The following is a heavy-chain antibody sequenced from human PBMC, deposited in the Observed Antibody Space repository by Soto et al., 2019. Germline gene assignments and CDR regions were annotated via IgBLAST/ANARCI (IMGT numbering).Heavy chain of an antibody. J-gene: IGHJ5*02. CDR2: ISGSGGST. V-gene: IGHV3-23*01. D-gene: IGHD3-10*01. CDR3: AKDRSQGSTNRFDH. Sequence: PGWSLRLSCAASGFTFSSYAMSWVRQAPGKGLEWVSAISGSGGSTYYADSVKGRFTISRDNSKNTLYLQMNSLRAEDTAVYYCAKDRSQGSTNRFDHWGQRTPVTVS. CDR1: GFTFSSYA.